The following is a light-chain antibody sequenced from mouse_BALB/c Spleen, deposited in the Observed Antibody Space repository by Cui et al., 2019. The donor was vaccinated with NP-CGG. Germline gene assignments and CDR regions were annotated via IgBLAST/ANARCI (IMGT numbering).Light chain of an antibody. J-gene: IGLJ1*01. V-gene: IGLV1*01. CDR2: GTN. CDR3: ALWYSNHWV. CDR1: TGAVTTSNY. Sequence: QAVVTQESVLTTSPGETVTLTCRSNTGAVTTSNYANWVQEKPDHLFTGLIGGTNNRAPGVPARFSGFLIGDKAALTITGAQTEDEAIYFCALWYSNHWVFGGGTKLTVL.